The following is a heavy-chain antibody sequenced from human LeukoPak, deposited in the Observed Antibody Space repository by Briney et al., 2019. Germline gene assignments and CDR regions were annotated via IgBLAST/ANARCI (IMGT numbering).Heavy chain of an antibody. Sequence: GESLKISCKGSGYSFTSYWIGWVGRLPGKGLEGMGIFYPGDSDTRYSPSFQGQVTISADKSISTAYLQWSSLKASDTAMYYCARHPFYCGGDCYGHWFDPWGQGTLVTVSS. J-gene: IGHJ5*02. CDR1: GYSFTSYW. CDR2: FYPGDSDT. CDR3: ARHPFYCGGDCYGHWFDP. D-gene: IGHD2-21*01. V-gene: IGHV5-51*01.